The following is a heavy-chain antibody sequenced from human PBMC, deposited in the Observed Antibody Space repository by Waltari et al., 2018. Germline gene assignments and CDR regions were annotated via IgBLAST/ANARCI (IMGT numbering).Heavy chain of an antibody. CDR2: IIPIYGTP. CDR3: ARRKLGEAFDI. D-gene: IGHD3-16*01. V-gene: IGHV1-69*12. CDR1: GDTFGSFA. Sequence: QVQLVQSGAEVKKPGSSVKVSCKASGDTFGSFAITWVRQAPGQGREWVVGIIPIYGTPNYAQKVQDRVTFTADESTSTVFMGLSSLRSEDTALYYCARRKLGEAFDIWGQGTMVTVSS. J-gene: IGHJ3*02.